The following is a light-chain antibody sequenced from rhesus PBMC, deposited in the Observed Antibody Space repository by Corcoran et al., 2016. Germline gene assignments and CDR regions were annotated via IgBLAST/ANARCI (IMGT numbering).Light chain of an antibody. CDR2: KAS. V-gene: IGKV1-22*01. CDR3: LQYSSSPYS. J-gene: IGKJ2*01. CDR1: QSISSW. Sequence: DIQMTQSPSSLSASVGDTVTITCRASQSISSWLDWYQQKPGKAPKLLIYKASRLESGVPSRFSGSGSGTAFTLTISSLQPEGFATYYCLQYSSSPYSFGQGTKVKIK.